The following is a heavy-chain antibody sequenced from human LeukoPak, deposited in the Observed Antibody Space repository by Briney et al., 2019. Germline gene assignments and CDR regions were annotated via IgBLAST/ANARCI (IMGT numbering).Heavy chain of an antibody. Sequence: PGGSLRLSCAASGFTFSSYWMHWVGQAPGKGLVWVSRINSDGSSTSYADSVKGRFTISRDNAKNTLYLQMNSLRAEDTAVYYCARAYYSSSWSDYWGQGTLVTVSS. J-gene: IGHJ4*02. CDR2: INSDGSST. CDR3: ARAYYSSSWSDY. V-gene: IGHV3-74*01. CDR1: GFTFSSYW. D-gene: IGHD6-13*01.